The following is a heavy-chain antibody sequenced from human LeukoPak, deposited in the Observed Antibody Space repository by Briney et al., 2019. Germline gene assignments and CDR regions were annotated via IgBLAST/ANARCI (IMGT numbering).Heavy chain of an antibody. J-gene: IGHJ5*02. CDR3: AADRVTHPFDP. D-gene: IGHD2-21*02. Sequence: SVKFSCKASGFTFTSSAVQWVRQARGQRLEWIGWIVVGSGNTNYAQKFQERVTITRDMSTSTAYMELSSLRSEDTAVYYCAADRVTHPFDPWGQGTLVTVSS. CDR1: GFTFTSSA. CDR2: IVVGSGNT. V-gene: IGHV1-58*01.